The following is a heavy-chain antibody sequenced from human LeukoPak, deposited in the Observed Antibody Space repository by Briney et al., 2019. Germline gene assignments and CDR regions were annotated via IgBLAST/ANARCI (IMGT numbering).Heavy chain of an antibody. CDR3: ARDIEVDTAMVPGY. J-gene: IGHJ4*02. CDR2: INPKSGGT. CDR1: GYTFTAYY. V-gene: IGHV1-2*02. Sequence: ASVKVSCKASGYTFTAYYIHWVRQAPGQGLEWMGWINPKSGGTNYAQKFQGRVTMTRDTSISTAYMELSRLRSDDTAVYYCARDIEVDTAMVPGYWGQGTLVTVSS. D-gene: IGHD5-18*01.